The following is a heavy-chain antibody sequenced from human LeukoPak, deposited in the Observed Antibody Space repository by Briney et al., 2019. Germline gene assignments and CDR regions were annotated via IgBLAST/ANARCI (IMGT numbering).Heavy chain of an antibody. CDR3: ARSYYDSSGLDY. CDR2: IIPILGIA. Sequence: SVKVSYKASGRTFSRYSISWVRQAPGQGLEWMGGIIPILGIANYAQKFQGRVTITADKSTSTAYIEMNSLRFEDTAVYYCARSYYDSSGLDYWGQGTLVTVSS. J-gene: IGHJ4*02. V-gene: IGHV1-69*02. D-gene: IGHD3-22*01. CDR1: GRTFSRYS.